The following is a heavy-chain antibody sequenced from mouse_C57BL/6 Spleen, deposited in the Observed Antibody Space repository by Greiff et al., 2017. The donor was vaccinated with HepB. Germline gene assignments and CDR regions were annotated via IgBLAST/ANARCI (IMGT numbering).Heavy chain of an antibody. CDR2: IDPEDGET. CDR3: ARPYYYGSSNYAMDY. CDR1: GFNIKDYY. V-gene: IGHV14-2*01. D-gene: IGHD1-1*01. J-gene: IGHJ4*01. Sequence: VHVKQSGAELVKPGASVKLSCTASGFNIKDYYMHWVKQRTEQGLEWIGRIDPEDGETKYAQKFQGKATITADTSSTTAYLQLSSLTSEDTAVYYCARPYYYGSSNYAMDYWGQGTSVTVSS.